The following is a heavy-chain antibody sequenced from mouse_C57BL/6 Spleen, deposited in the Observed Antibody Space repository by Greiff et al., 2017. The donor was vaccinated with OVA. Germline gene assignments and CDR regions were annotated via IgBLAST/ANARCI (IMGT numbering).Heavy chain of an antibody. V-gene: IGHV3-6*01. J-gene: IGHJ1*03. CDR3: ARTGDYNWYFDV. CDR1: GYSITSGYY. Sequence: ESGPGLVKPSQSLSLTCSVTGYSITSGYYWNWIRQFPGNKLEWMGYISYDGSNNYNPSLKNRISITRDTSKNQFFLKLNSVTTEDTATYYCARTGDYNWYFDVWGTGTTVTVSS. CDR2: ISYDGSN. D-gene: IGHD2-4*01.